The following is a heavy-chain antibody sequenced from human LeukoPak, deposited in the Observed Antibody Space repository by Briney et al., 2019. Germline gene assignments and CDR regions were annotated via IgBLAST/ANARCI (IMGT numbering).Heavy chain of an antibody. J-gene: IGHJ3*02. CDR1: GLTVSSNY. D-gene: IGHD2-21*01. CDR3: ARDRDDPDAFDI. CDR2: IYSGGGT. Sequence: GGSLRLSCVVSGLTVSSNYMSWVRQAPGKGLEWVSVIYSGGGTYYADSVKGRFTISRDNSKNTVYLQMNSLRVEDTAVYYCARDRDDPDAFDIWGQGTMVTVSS. V-gene: IGHV3-66*01.